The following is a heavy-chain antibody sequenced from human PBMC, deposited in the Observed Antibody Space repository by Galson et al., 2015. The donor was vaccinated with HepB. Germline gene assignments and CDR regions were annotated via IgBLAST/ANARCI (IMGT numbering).Heavy chain of an antibody. Sequence: SVKVSCKASGYTFTSYDINWVRQATGQGLEWMGWMNPNSGNTGYAQKFQGRVTMTRNTSISTAYMELSSLRSEDTAVYYCARGRVAAAHWNVWGKGTTVTVSS. D-gene: IGHD6-13*01. CDR1: GYTFTSYD. CDR2: MNPNSGNT. V-gene: IGHV1-8*01. CDR3: ARGRVAAAHWNV. J-gene: IGHJ6*04.